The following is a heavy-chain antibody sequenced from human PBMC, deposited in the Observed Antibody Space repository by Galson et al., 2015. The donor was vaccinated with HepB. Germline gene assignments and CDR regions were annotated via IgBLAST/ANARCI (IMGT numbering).Heavy chain of an antibody. D-gene: IGHD1-26*01. V-gene: IGHV1-69*13. J-gene: IGHJ5*02. CDR3: ARDPIGGPTPTWFDP. CDR2: IIPIFGTA. CDR1: GGTFSSYA. Sequence: SVKVSCKASGGTFSSYAISWVRQAPGQGLEWMGGIIPIFGTANYAQKFQGRVTITADESTSTAYMELSSLRSEDTAVYYCARDPIGGPTPTWFDPWGQGTLVTVSS.